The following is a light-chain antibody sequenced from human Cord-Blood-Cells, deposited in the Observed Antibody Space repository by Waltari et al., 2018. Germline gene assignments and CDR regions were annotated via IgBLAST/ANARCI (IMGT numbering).Light chain of an antibody. V-gene: IGLV2-14*01. CDR3: SSYTSSSTLHVV. CDR2: EVS. J-gene: IGLJ2*01. Sequence: QSALTQPASVSGSPGQSITISCTGTSSDVGGYNYVSCYQQHPGKAPKLRIYEVSKRPSGVSNRFSGSKSGNTASLTISGLQAEDEADYYCSSYTSSSTLHVVFGGGTKLTVL. CDR1: SSDVGGYNY.